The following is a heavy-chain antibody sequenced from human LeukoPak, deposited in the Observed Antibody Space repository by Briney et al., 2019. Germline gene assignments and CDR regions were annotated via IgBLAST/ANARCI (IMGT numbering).Heavy chain of an antibody. CDR2: ISSSSSYI. V-gene: IGHV3-21*01. J-gene: IGHJ2*01. CDR3: ARAPNNTDYSAGYWYFDL. CDR1: GFTFSSYS. D-gene: IGHD3-16*01. Sequence: GGSLRLSCAASGFTFSSYSMNWVRQAPGKGLEWVSSISSSSSYIYYADSVKGRFTISRDNAKNSLYLQMNSLRAEDTAVYYCARAPNNTDYSAGYWYFDLWGRGSLVTVSS.